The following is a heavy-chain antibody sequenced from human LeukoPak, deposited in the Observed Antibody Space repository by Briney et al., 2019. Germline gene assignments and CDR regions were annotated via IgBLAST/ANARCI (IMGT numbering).Heavy chain of an antibody. D-gene: IGHD3-22*01. Sequence: SETLSLTCTVSGGSVSSGSYYWSWIRQPPGKGLERIGYIYYSGSTNYNPSLKSRVTISVDTSKNQFSLKLSSVTAADTAVYYCAVYYYDSSGYYDWGQGTLVTVSS. CDR1: GGSVSSGSYY. J-gene: IGHJ4*02. CDR2: IYYSGST. V-gene: IGHV4-61*01. CDR3: AVYYYDSSGYYD.